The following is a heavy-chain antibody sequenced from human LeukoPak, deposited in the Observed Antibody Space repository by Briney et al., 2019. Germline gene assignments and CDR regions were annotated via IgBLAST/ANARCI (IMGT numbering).Heavy chain of an antibody. CDR3: ARDPNIVGATLDHY. V-gene: IGHV1-18*01. Sequence: ASVKVSCKASGYTFTSYDINWVRQSPGQGLEWMGWISAYNGNTNYAQKLQGRVTMTTDTSTSTAYMELRSLRSDDAAVYYCARDPNIVGATLDHYWGQGTLVTVSS. D-gene: IGHD1-26*01. J-gene: IGHJ4*02. CDR2: ISAYNGNT. CDR1: GYTFTSYD.